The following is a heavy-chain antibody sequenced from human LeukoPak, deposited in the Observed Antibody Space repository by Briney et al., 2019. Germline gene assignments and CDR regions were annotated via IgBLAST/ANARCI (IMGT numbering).Heavy chain of an antibody. J-gene: IGHJ3*02. D-gene: IGHD3-22*01. V-gene: IGHV1-69*06. CDR3: ASPRTSSGYTLDAFDI. Sequence: ASVKVSCKASGGTFSNYAISWVRQAPGHGLEWMGRIIPIFEAAHYAQKFQGRVTITADKSTRTAYMELSSLRSEDTAIYYCASPRTSSGYTLDAFDIWGQGTMVTVSS. CDR2: IIPIFEAA. CDR1: GGTFSNYA.